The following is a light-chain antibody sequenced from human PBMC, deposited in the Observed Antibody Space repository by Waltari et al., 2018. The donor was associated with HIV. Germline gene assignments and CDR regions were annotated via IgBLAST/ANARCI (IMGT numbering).Light chain of an antibody. CDR2: LNSDGSY. V-gene: IGLV4-69*01. J-gene: IGLJ1*01. Sequence: QLVVTQSPSASASLGASVKFTCTLSSRHSSYAIAWHQQQPEKAPRYLMKLNSDGSYIRGDGIPDRFSGSSSGAERYLTISSLQSEDEADYYCGSYTDTNNHYVFGTGTKVT. CDR1: SRHSSYA. CDR3: GSYTDTNNHYV.